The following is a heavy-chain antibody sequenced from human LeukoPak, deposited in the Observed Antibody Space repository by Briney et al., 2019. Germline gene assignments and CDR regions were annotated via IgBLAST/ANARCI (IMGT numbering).Heavy chain of an antibody. D-gene: IGHD2-2*01. V-gene: IGHV4-59*06. CDR2: IYYSGST. CDR1: GGSISSYY. Sequence: SETLSLTCTVSGGSISSYYWSWIRQPAGKGLEWIGYIYYSGSTYYNPSLKSRVTISVDTSKNQFSLKLSSVAAADTAVYYCARDLGLVRDYWGQGTLVTVSS. J-gene: IGHJ4*02. CDR3: ARDLGLVRDY.